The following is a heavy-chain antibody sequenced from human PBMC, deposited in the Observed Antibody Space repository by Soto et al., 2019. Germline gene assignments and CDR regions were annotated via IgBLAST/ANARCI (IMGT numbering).Heavy chain of an antibody. CDR1: GGSFSGYS. CDR3: ARDKITGLFDY. CDR2: INHSGST. J-gene: IGHJ4*02. V-gene: IGHV4-34*01. Sequence: SETLSLTCAVYGGSFSGYSWTWFRQPPGTGLEWIGEINHSGSTNYNPSLKSRVTISVDTSKSQFSLKLTSVTAADTAVYYCARDKITGLFDYWGQGPLV. D-gene: IGHD3-10*01.